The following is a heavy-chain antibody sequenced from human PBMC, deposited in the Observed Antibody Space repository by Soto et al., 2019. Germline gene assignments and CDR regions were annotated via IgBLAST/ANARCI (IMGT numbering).Heavy chain of an antibody. Sequence: ASVKVSCKASGYTFTSFGISWVRQAPGQGLGWMGWISAYNGNTNYAQKLQGRVTVTTDTSTSTAYMELRSLRAEDTAVYYCARDVPPGLTGTKPARARYYYYGMDVWGQGTTVTVSS. D-gene: IGHD1-7*01. CDR1: GYTFTSFG. CDR3: ARDVPPGLTGTKPARARYYYYGMDV. V-gene: IGHV1-18*01. J-gene: IGHJ6*02. CDR2: ISAYNGNT.